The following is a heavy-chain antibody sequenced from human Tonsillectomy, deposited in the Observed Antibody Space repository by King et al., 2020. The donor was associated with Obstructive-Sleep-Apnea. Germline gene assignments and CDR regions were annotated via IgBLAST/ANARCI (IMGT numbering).Heavy chain of an antibody. CDR2: SYYSGST. D-gene: IGHD5-12*01. V-gene: IGHV4-39*07. Sequence: QLQESGPGLVRPSETLSLTCTVSGGSISSRSYYWGWIRQPPGKGLEWVGSSYYSGSTNYNPSLKSRVTISVATSKNQFSLRLSSVTAADTAVYYCAREGRYTGYDFDWGQGTLVTVSS. CDR3: AREGRYTGYDFD. J-gene: IGHJ4*02. CDR1: GGSISSRSYY.